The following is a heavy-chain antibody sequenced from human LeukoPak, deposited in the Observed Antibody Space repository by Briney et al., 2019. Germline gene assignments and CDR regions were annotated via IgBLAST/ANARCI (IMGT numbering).Heavy chain of an antibody. V-gene: IGHV4-59*01. D-gene: IGHD2-2*02. CDR2: IYYSGGT. CDR1: GGPISSYY. CDR3: ARGVVPAAIAFDI. J-gene: IGHJ3*02. Sequence: SETLPLTCTVPGGPISSYYWSWIRQTPGKGLEWIGYIYYSGGTNYNPSLKSRVTQTVDTSKNQFSLKLSSVTAADTAVYYCARGVVPAAIAFDIWGQGTMVTVSS.